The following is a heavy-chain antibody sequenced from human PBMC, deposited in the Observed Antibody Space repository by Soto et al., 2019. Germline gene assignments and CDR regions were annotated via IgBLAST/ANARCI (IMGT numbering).Heavy chain of an antibody. J-gene: IGHJ5*02. Sequence: GASVKVSCKASGYTFTGYYMRWVRQAPGQGLEWMGWINPNSGGTNYAQKFQGRVTMTRDTSISTAYMELSRLRSDDTAVYYCASPTVLGYCSGGSCYWALDPWGQGTLVTVSS. CDR1: GYTFTGYY. CDR3: ASPTVLGYCSGGSCYWALDP. V-gene: IGHV1-2*02. D-gene: IGHD2-15*01. CDR2: INPNSGGT.